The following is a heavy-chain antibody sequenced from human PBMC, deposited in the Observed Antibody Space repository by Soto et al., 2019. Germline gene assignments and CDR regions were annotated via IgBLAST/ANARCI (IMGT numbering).Heavy chain of an antibody. CDR1: GFTFSSYA. V-gene: IGHV3-23*01. J-gene: IGHJ4*02. CDR3: AKALEYDYIWGSYCNPQAFDY. Sequence: EVQLLESGGGLVQPGGSLRLSCAASGFTFSSYAMSWVRQAPGKGLEWVSAISGSGGSTYYADSVKGRFTISRDNSKNTLYLQMNSLRAEDTAVYYCAKALEYDYIWGSYCNPQAFDYWGQGTLVTVSS. CDR2: ISGSGGST. D-gene: IGHD3-16*01.